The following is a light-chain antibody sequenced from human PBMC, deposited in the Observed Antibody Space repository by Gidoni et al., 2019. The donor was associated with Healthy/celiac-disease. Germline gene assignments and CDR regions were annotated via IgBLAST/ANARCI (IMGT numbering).Light chain of an antibody. J-gene: IGLJ2*01. CDR3: SSYTSSSTLVV. V-gene: IGLV2-14*01. CDR1: SRDVGGYNY. Sequence: QSALTQPASVSGAPGQSITISCTGTSRDVGGYNYVSWYQQHPGKAPNLLIYDVSNRPSGVSNRFSGSKSGNTASLTISGLQAEYEADYYCSSYTSSSTLVVFGGGTKLTVL. CDR2: DVS.